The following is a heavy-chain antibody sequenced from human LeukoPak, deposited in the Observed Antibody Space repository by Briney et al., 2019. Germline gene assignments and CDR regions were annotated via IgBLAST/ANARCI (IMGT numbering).Heavy chain of an antibody. CDR2: IRQDGRTT. CDR3: ARFAAGGSYYYYMDV. V-gene: IGHV3-7*01. J-gene: IGHJ6*03. CDR1: GFRLSNYW. D-gene: IGHD6-25*01. Sequence: GGSLRLSCAASGFRLSNYWMTWFRQAPGKGLEWVANIRQDGRTTYYVDSVKGRFTISRDNAKNSLYLQMNSLRADDTAVYYCARFAAGGSYYYYMDVWGKGTTVTVSS.